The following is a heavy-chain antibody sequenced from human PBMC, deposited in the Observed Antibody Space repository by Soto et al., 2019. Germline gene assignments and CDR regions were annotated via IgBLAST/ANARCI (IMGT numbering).Heavy chain of an antibody. CDR1: GFPFTTYG. D-gene: IGHD3-10*01. Sequence: QVQLVESVGGVVQPGTSLRLSCAASGFPFTTYGMHWVREAPTKGLDWVAVISYDGSNKYYADSVRGRFTISRDNSKNTLYLQMNSLRPEDTALYYCVGGQYYFDYRGQGTLVTVSS. CDR2: ISYDGSNK. V-gene: IGHV3-30*03. J-gene: IGHJ4*02. CDR3: VGGQYYFDY.